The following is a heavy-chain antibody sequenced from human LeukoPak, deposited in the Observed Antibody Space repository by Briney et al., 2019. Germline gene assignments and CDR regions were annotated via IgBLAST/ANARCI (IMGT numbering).Heavy chain of an antibody. CDR2: ISGSGGST. J-gene: IGHJ4*02. V-gene: IGHV3-23*01. D-gene: IGHD5-18*01. Sequence: GGSLRLSCAASGFSFTSYAMSWVSQAPGKGLEWVSAISGSGGSTYYTDSVKGRFTISRDNSKNTLYLQMNSRRAEDTAVYYCTKGTRDTAMDHVDYWGQGTLVTVSS. CDR3: TKGTRDTAMDHVDY. CDR1: GFSFTSYA.